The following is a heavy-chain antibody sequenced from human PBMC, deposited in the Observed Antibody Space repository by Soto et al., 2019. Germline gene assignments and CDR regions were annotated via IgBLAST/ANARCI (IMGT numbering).Heavy chain of an antibody. V-gene: IGHV3-7*01. D-gene: IGHD3-22*01. CDR3: ARDQRASDSSGYYQLFDY. CDR1: GFTFSSYW. J-gene: IGHJ4*02. Sequence: GGSLRLSCAASGFTFSSYWMSWVHQAPGKGLEWVANIKQDGSEKYYVDSVKGRFTISRDNAKNSLYLQMNSLRAEDTAVYYCARDQRASDSSGYYQLFDYWGQGTLVTVSS. CDR2: IKQDGSEK.